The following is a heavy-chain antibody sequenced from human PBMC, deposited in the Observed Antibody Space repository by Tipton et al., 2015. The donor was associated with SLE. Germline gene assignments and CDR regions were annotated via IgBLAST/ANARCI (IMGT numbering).Heavy chain of an antibody. D-gene: IGHD3/OR15-3a*01. CDR3: ARAPGLDRDYSYYYYMDV. V-gene: IGHV4-39*07. CDR1: GASIRSTGYY. Sequence: TLSLTCTVSGASIRSTGYYWSWIRQRPGKGLEWVGSIYHTGITYYNPSLKSRVTMSVDTSKNQFSLKLRSVTAADTAVYYCARAPGLDRDYSYYYYMDVWGKGTTVTVSS. CDR2: IYHTGIT. J-gene: IGHJ6*03.